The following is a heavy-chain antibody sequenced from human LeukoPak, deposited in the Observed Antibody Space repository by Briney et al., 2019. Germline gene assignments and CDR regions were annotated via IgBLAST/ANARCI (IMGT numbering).Heavy chain of an antibody. CDR1: GYTFTSYG. CDR3: ARVPQFDWLNGMDD. J-gene: IGHJ6*02. D-gene: IGHD3-9*01. V-gene: IGHV1-18*01. Sequence: ASVKVSCKASGYTFTSYGISWVRQAPGQGLEWMGWISAYNGNTNYAQKLQGRVTMTTDTSTSTAYMELRSLRSDDTAVYYCARVPQFDWLNGMDDWGQGTTVTVSS. CDR2: ISAYNGNT.